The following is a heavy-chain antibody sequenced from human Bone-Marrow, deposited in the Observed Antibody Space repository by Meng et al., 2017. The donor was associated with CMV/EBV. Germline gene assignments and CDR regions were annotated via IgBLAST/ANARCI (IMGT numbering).Heavy chain of an antibody. Sequence: ASVKVSCKASGYTFTGYYMHWVRQAPGQGLEWMGWINPNSGGTNYAQKFQGRVTMTRDTSISTAYMELSRLRSDDTAVYYCAREYQLQQGGYDAFDIWGQRTMVTVSS. CDR1: GYTFTGYY. CDR3: AREYQLQQGGYDAFDI. D-gene: IGHD2-2*01. CDR2: INPNSGGT. J-gene: IGHJ3*02. V-gene: IGHV1-2*02.